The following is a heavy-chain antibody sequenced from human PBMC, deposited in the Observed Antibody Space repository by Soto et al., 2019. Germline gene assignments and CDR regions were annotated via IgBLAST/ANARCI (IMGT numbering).Heavy chain of an antibody. CDR1: GGTFSSYT. Sequence: QVQLVQSGAGVKKPGSSVKVSCKASGGTFSSYTISWVRQAPGQGLEWMGRIITILGIANYAQKFQGRVTITADKSTSTAYMELSSLRSEDTAVYYCAWGASGSLCYSGHGTLVTLSS. D-gene: IGHD3-16*01. J-gene: IGHJ4*01. V-gene: IGHV1-69*02. CDR3: AWGASGSLCY. CDR2: IITILGIA.